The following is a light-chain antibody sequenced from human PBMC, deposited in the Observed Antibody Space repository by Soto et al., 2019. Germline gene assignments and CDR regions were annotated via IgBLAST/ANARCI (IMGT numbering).Light chain of an antibody. CDR3: SSFVAGNNYWV. CDR1: SNDVGAYKY. Sequence: QSALTQPASVSGSPGQSVTISCTGTSNDVGAYKYVSWYQKHPGKAPKLMIYGVSNRPSGISDRFSGSKSGNTAFLTISGLQPEDEADYFCSSFVAGNNYWVFGGGTKLTVL. J-gene: IGLJ3*02. V-gene: IGLV2-14*03. CDR2: GVS.